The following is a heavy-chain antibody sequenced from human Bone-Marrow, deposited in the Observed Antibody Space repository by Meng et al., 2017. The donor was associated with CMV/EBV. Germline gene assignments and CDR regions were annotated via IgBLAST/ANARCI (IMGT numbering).Heavy chain of an antibody. CDR3: ARVYCSSTSCYSFDY. D-gene: IGHD2-2*01. CDR2: IYYSGST. CDR1: GGSISSGGYY. V-gene: IGHV4-31*03. Sequence: LRLSCTVSGGSISSGGYYWSWIRQHPGKGLEWIGYIYYSGSTYYNPSLKSRVTISVDTSKNQFSLKLSSVTAADTAVYYCARVYCSSTSCYSFDYWGQGTLVTVSS. J-gene: IGHJ4*02.